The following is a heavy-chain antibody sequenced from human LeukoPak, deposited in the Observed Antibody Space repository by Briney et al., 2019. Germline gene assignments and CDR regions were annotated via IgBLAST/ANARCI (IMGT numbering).Heavy chain of an antibody. CDR2: FSYTGST. J-gene: IGHJ4*02. D-gene: IGHD5-12*01. Sequence: KASETLSLTCTVSGGSINSYYWTWIRQPPGKGLEWIGYFSYTGSTNYNPSLRSRVTISLDTSKNQFFLKVSSVTAADTAVYYCARAYSAYDSFDYWGQGALVTVSS. CDR3: ARAYSAYDSFDY. V-gene: IGHV4-59*01. CDR1: GGSINSYY.